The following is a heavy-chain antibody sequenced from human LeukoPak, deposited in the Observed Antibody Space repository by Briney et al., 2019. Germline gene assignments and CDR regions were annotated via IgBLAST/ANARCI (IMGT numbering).Heavy chain of an antibody. D-gene: IGHD3-10*02. Sequence: GRSLRLSCVASGFNFIYYGMYWVRQAPGKGLEWVAFIRYDGSNTYYVDSVKGRFTISRDKNTLYLQMNSLRAEDTAIYYCAELGITMIGGVWGKGTTVTISS. CDR2: IRYDGSNT. CDR3: AELGITMIGGV. J-gene: IGHJ6*04. CDR1: GFNFIYYG. V-gene: IGHV3-30*02.